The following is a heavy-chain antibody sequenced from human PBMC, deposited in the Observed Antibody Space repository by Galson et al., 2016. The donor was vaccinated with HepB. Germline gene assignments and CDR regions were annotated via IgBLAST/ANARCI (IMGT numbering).Heavy chain of an antibody. V-gene: IGHV4-34*01. CDR1: NGSFNDDY. CDR3: ARVTLTTGLADS. D-gene: IGHD4-11*01. CDR2: INRRGTT. Sequence: SETLSLTCAVYNGSFNDDYWSWFRQPPGKGLEWIGEINRRGTTKNNPSLKGRVSISLDMSKKEVSLQLTSVTAADTAISYCARVTLTTGLADSWGQGILVSVSS. J-gene: IGHJ4*02.